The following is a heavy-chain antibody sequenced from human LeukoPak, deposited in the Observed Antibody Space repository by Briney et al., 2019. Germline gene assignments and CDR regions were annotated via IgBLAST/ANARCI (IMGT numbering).Heavy chain of an antibody. CDR1: GFTFGDYA. Sequence: GGSLRLSCTASGFTFGDYAMSWVRQAPGKGLEWVGLIRSKAYGGTIEYAASVKGRFTISRDDSKSIAYLQMNSLKTEDTAVYYCTRGARGFDYWGQGTLVTVSP. J-gene: IGHJ4*02. CDR3: TRGARGFDY. CDR2: IRSKAYGGTI. V-gene: IGHV3-49*04.